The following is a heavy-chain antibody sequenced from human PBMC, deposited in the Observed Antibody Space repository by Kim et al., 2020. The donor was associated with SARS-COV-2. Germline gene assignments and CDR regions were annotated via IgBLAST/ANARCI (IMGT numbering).Heavy chain of an antibody. CDR3: ARQFYVDIVATSEFDY. J-gene: IGHJ4*02. Sequence: ASVKVSCKASGYTFTSYYMHWVRQAPGQGLEWMGIINPSGGSTSYAQKFQGRVTMTRDTSTSTVYMELSSLRSEDTAVYYCARQFYVDIVATSEFDYWGQGTLVTVSS. CDR2: INPSGGST. CDR1: GYTFTSYY. V-gene: IGHV1-46*01. D-gene: IGHD5-12*01.